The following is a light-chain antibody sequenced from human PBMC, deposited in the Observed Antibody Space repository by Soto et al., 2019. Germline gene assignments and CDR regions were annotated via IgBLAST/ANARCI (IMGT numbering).Light chain of an antibody. V-gene: IGLV2-8*01. J-gene: IGLJ1*01. CDR3: SSYAGSLYV. CDR1: SIDVGGYNY. Sequence: QSVLTQPPSASGSPGQSVTISCTGTSIDVGGYNYVSWYQQHPSKAPKLMIYEVSKRPSGVPDRFSGSKSGNTASLTVSGLQAEDEADYYCSSYAGSLYVFGTGTKVTVL. CDR2: EVS.